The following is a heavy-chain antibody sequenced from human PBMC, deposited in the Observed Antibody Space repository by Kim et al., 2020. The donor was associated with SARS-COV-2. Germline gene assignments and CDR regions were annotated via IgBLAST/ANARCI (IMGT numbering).Heavy chain of an antibody. CDR3: ARGAITMVRGDPTYYFDY. D-gene: IGHD3-10*01. J-gene: IGHJ4*02. CDR1: GYTFTGYY. Sequence: ASVKVSCKASGYTFTGYYMHWVRQAPGQGLEWMGWINPNSGGTNYAQKFQGWVTMTRDTSISTAYMELSRLRSDDTAVYYCARGAITMVRGDPTYYFDYWGQGTLVTVSS. CDR2: INPNSGGT. V-gene: IGHV1-2*04.